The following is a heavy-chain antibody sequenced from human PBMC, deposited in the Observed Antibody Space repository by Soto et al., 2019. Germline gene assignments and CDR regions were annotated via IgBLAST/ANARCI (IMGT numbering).Heavy chain of an antibody. CDR3: ARLSDGDYLDY. D-gene: IGHD4-17*01. CDR2: IYYSGST. CDR1: GCSISSYY. Sequence: PSETLSLTCTVSGCSISSYYWSWIRQPPGKGLEWIGYIYYSGSTNYNPSLKSRVTISVDTSKNQFSLKLSSVTAADTAVYYCARLSDGDYLDYWGQGTLVTVSS. J-gene: IGHJ4*02. V-gene: IGHV4-59*08.